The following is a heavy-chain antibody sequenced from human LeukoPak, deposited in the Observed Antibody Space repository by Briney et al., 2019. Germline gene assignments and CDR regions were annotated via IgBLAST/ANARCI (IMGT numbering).Heavy chain of an antibody. CDR1: GFTFSSYA. V-gene: IGHV3-30-3*01. Sequence: GRCLRLSGAASGFTFSSYAMHWVRQAPGTGLEWVAVISYDGSNQYYADSVKGRFTISRDNSKNTLYVQMNGLRPEDTAVYYCAKDHRYYDSSGYPHYWGQGTLVTVSS. D-gene: IGHD3-22*01. CDR2: ISYDGSNQ. CDR3: AKDHRYYDSSGYPHY. J-gene: IGHJ4*02.